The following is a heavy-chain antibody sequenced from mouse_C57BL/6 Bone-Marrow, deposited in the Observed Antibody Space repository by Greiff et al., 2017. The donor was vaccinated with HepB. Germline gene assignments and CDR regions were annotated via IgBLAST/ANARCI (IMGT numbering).Heavy chain of an antibody. CDR2: IWSGGST. CDR3: AAGDYYSNYLAWFAY. D-gene: IGHD2-5*01. V-gene: IGHV2-2*01. Sequence: QVQLQQSGPGLVQPSQRLSITCTVSGFSLTSYGVHWVRQSPGKGLEWLGVIWSGGSTDYNAAFISRLSISKDNSKSQVFFKMNSLQADDTAIYYCAAGDYYSNYLAWFAYWGQGTLVTVSA. J-gene: IGHJ3*01. CDR1: GFSLTSYG.